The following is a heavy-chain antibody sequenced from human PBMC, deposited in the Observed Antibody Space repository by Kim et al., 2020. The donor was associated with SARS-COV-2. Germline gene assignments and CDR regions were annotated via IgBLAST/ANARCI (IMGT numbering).Heavy chain of an antibody. J-gene: IGHJ5*02. V-gene: IGHV1-3*01. D-gene: IGHD5-18*01. Sequence: YSQKFQGRVTITRDTSASTAYMELSSLRSEDTAVYYCARVALACWIRFDPWGPGTPVTVSS. CDR3: ARVALACWIRFDP.